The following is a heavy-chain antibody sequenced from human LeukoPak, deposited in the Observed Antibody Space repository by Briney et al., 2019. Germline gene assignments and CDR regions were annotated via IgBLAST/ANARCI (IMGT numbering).Heavy chain of an antibody. J-gene: IGHJ3*01. CDR3: ARERGILRGDASDL. D-gene: IGHD1-26*01. V-gene: IGHV4-4*07. Sequence: NPSETLSLTCTVSGVSFSTYYWTWIRQPAGKGLEWIGRIYSSGNTNYNPSLESRVTMSIDTSKHQFSLKLTSVTAADTAVYYCARERGILRGDASDLWGQGTMVTVSS. CDR1: GVSFSTYY. CDR2: IYSSGNT.